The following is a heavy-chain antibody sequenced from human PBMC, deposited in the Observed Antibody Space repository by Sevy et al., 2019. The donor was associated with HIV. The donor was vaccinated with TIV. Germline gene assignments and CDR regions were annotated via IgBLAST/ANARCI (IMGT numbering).Heavy chain of an antibody. Sequence: SETLSLTCTVSGGSITSLSWNWIRQPPGKGLEWIANIYYNGHINYNPSLKSRVTLSLDTSKNQFSLRRSSVTAADTAMYYCAGENAWGRGYSWGQGTLVTVSS. V-gene: IGHV4-59*08. CDR3: AGENAWGRGYS. CDR1: GGSITSLS. CDR2: IYYNGHI. J-gene: IGHJ4*02. D-gene: IGHD1-26*01.